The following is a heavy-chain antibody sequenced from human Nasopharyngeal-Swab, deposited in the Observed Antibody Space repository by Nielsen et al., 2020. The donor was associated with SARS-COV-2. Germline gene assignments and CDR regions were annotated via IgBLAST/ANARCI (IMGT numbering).Heavy chain of an antibody. CDR3: ARQTSNPYYYYYYMDV. CDR2: IKQDGSEK. D-gene: IGHD4-11*01. J-gene: IGHJ6*03. V-gene: IGHV3-7*01. CDR1: GFTFSSYW. Sequence: GGSLRLSCAASGFTFSSYWMSWVRQAPGKGLERVANIKQDGSEKYYEDSVKGRFTTSRDNAKNSLYLQMNSLRAEDTAVYYCARQTSNPYYYYYYMDVWGKGTTVTVSS.